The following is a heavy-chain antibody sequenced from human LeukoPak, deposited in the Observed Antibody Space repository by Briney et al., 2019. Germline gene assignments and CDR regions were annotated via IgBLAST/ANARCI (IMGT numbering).Heavy chain of an antibody. CDR2: INHSGST. CDR1: GGSFSGYY. J-gene: IGHJ3*02. V-gene: IGHV4-34*01. CDR3: ARGFSPLKYCSGGSCHSPRGGAFDI. Sequence: SETLSLTCAVYGGSFSGYYWSWIRQPPGKGLEWIGEINHSGSTNYNPSLKSRVTISVDTSKNQFSLKLSSVTAADTAVYYCARGFSPLKYCSGGSCHSPRGGAFDIWGQGTMVTVSS. D-gene: IGHD2-15*01.